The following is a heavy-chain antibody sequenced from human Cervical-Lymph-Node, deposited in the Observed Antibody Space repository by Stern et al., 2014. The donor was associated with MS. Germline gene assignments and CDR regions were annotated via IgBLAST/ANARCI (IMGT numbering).Heavy chain of an antibody. CDR1: GGTFSSYT. CDR3: AREGIPGAGGTFDN. D-gene: IGHD1-26*01. Sequence: QVQLVQSGAEVKKPGSSVKVYCKVSGGTFSSYTLNWVRQAPGQGLEWMGSIIPIFATTNYAQTFQGKVTITADGSTSTAYMEVSSLRSEDTAVYYCAREGIPGAGGTFDNWGQGTLVIVSS. J-gene: IGHJ4*02. V-gene: IGHV1-69*18. CDR2: IIPIFATT.